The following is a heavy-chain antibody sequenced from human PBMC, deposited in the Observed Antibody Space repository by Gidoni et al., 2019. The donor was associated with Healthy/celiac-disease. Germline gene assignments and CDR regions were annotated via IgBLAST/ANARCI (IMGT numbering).Heavy chain of an antibody. CDR3: ARVGVGIAGADAFDI. J-gene: IGHJ3*02. CDR1: GCSISSYY. D-gene: IGHD6-19*01. V-gene: IGHV4-59*01. Sequence: QVQLQESGPGLVKPSETLSPTCTFSGCSISSYYWSWIRQPPGKGLEWIGYINYSGSNNYNPALKGRVTITVDTAKNQCSLKLGSVTAADTAVDYCARVGVGIAGADAFDIWGQGTMVTVSS. CDR2: INYSGSN.